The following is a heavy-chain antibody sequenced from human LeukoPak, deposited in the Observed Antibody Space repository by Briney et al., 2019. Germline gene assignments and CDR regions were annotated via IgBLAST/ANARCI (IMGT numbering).Heavy chain of an antibody. Sequence: GGSLRLSCAASGFTFSDYYMSWIRQAPGKGLEWVSYISSSGSTIYYADSVKGRFTISRDNAKNSLYLQMNSLRAEDTAVYYCARVGNGDYRYYFYTDVWGKGTTVTISS. CDR3: ARVGNGDYRYYFYTDV. CDR1: GFTFSDYY. D-gene: IGHD4-17*01. V-gene: IGHV3-11*01. J-gene: IGHJ6*03. CDR2: ISSSGSTI.